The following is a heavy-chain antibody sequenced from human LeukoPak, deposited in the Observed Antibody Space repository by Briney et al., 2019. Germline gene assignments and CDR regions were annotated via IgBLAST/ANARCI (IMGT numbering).Heavy chain of an antibody. D-gene: IGHD3-3*01. J-gene: IGHJ4*02. V-gene: IGHV4-59*08. CDR2: SHNNGET. CDR1: GGSMTNYY. Sequence: PSETLSLTCTVSGGSMTNYYWSWIRQPPGKGLEWIAYSHNNGETNYNPSLKSRVTISVDTSKNQSSLKLSSVTAADTAVYYCARQGPWKYYDFWSGYPDYWGQGTLVTVSS. CDR3: ARQGPWKYYDFWSGYPDY.